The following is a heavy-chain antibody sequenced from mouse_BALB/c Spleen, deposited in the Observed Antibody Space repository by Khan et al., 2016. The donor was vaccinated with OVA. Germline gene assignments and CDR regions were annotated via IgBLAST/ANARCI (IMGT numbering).Heavy chain of an antibody. V-gene: IGHV1S135*01. CDR1: GYSFTSYY. Sequence: VQLKQSGPELMKPGASVNISCKASGYSFTSYYIHWVKQSHGKSLEWIGYIDPFNGGTDYNQKFKGKATLTVDKSSNTAYMHLSSLTSEDSAVYYLARGTFDYWGQGTLVTVSA. CDR3: ARGTFDY. D-gene: IGHD3-3*01. J-gene: IGHJ3*01. CDR2: IDPFNGGT.